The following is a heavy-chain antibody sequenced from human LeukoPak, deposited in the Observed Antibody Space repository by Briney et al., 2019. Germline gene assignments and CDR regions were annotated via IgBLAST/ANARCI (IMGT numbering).Heavy chain of an antibody. V-gene: IGHV3-30-3*01. CDR3: ARGFRKSIDY. J-gene: IGHJ4*02. CDR2: ISYDGSNK. CDR1: GFTFSSYA. Sequence: GGSLRLSCAASGFTFSSYAMHWVRQAPGKGLEWVAVISYDGSNKYYADSVKGRFTISRDNSKNTLYLQMNSLRAEDTAVYYCARGFRKSIDYWGQGTLVTVSS.